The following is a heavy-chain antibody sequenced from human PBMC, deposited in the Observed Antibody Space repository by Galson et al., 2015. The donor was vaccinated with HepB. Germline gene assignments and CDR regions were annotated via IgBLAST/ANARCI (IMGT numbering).Heavy chain of an antibody. CDR2: INTNTGNP. D-gene: IGHD3-16*02. Sequence: SVKVSCKASGYTFTSYAMNWVRQAPGQGLEWMGWINTNTGNPTYAQGFTGRFVFSLDTSVSTAYLQTSSLKAEDTAVYYCARGPLYYDYVWGSYPDAFDIWGQGTVVTVSS. CDR1: GYTFTSYA. CDR3: ARGPLYYDYVWGSYPDAFDI. J-gene: IGHJ3*02. V-gene: IGHV7-4-1*02.